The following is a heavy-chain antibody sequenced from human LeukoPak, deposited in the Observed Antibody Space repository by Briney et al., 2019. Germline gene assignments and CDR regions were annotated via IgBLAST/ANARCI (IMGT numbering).Heavy chain of an antibody. Sequence: PGGSLRLSCAASGFTFSSYAMHWVRQAPGKGLVWVSRINSDGSSTSYADSVKGRFTISRDNAKNTLYLQMNSLRAEDTAVYYCARDSDDSSGYYFDYWGQGTLVTVSS. CDR3: ARDSDDSSGYYFDY. V-gene: IGHV3-74*01. D-gene: IGHD3-22*01. CDR1: GFTFSSYA. J-gene: IGHJ4*02. CDR2: INSDGSST.